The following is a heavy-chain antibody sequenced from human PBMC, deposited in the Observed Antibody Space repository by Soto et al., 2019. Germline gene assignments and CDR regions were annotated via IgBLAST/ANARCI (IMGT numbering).Heavy chain of an antibody. V-gene: IGHV3-30*18. J-gene: IGHJ4*02. Sequence: GGSLRLSCAASGLTFSSYGMHWVRQAPGKGLEWVAVISYDGSNKYYADSVKGRFTISRDNSKNTLYLQMNSLRAEDTAVYYCAKETGGSPGYWGQGTLVTVSS. D-gene: IGHD1-1*01. CDR3: AKETGGSPGY. CDR2: ISYDGSNK. CDR1: GLTFSSYG.